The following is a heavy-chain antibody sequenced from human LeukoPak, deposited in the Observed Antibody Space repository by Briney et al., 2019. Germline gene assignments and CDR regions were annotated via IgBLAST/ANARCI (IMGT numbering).Heavy chain of an antibody. CDR3: ASTSGWYEPIDY. J-gene: IGHJ4*02. CDR2: IWYDGSNK. V-gene: IGHV3-33*01. Sequence: GRSLILSCAASGFTFSSYGMHWVHQAPGKGLEWVAVIWYDGSNKYYADSVKGRLTISRDNSKNTLYLQMNSLRAEDTAVYYCASTSGWYEPIDYWGQGTLVTVSS. D-gene: IGHD6-19*01. CDR1: GFTFSSYG.